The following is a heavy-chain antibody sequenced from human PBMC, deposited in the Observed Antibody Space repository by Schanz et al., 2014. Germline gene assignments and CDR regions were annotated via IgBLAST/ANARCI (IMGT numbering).Heavy chain of an antibody. CDR3: AKGRFGELSAFDI. Sequence: EVHLLESGGGLVEPGGSLRLSCATSGFSLDIFAVSWVRQARGKGLEWVSAMNESHSTIYYADSVRGRFTISRDNAKNTLYLQMNTLRAEDTAVYYCAKGRFGELSAFDIWGQGTMVTVSS. V-gene: IGHV3-23*01. CDR2: MNESHSTI. J-gene: IGHJ3*02. D-gene: IGHD3-10*01. CDR1: GFSLDIFA.